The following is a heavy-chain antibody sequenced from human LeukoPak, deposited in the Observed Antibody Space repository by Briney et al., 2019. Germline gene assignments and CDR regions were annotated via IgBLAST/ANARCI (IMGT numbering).Heavy chain of an antibody. CDR3: ARDHLYQSVMTNLDY. J-gene: IGHJ4*02. V-gene: IGHV1-46*01. CDR2: INPSGGST. D-gene: IGHD3-22*01. Sequence: ASVKVSCKACGYTFTSYYMHWVRQAPGQGLEWMGIINPSGGSTSYAQKFQGRVTMTRDMSTSTVYMELSSLRSEGTAVYYCARDHLYQSVMTNLDYWGQGTLVTVSS. CDR1: GYTFTSYY.